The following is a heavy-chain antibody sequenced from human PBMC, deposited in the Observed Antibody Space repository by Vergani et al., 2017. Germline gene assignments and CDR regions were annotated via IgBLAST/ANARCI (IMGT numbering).Heavy chain of an antibody. CDR1: GFTFSRYA. J-gene: IGHJ6*02. D-gene: IGHD1-26*01. CDR3: AREEWELNYYYGMDV. V-gene: IGHV3-30-3*01. CDR2: ISYDGSNK. Sequence: QVQLVESGGGVVQPGGSLRLSCAASGFTFSRYAMHWVRQAPGKGLEWVAVISYDGSNKYYADSVKGRFTISRDNSKNTLYLQMNSLRAEDTAVYYCAREEWELNYYYGMDVWGQGTTVTVSS.